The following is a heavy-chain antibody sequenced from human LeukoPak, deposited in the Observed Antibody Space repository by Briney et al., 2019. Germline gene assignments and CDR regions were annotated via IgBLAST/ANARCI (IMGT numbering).Heavy chain of an antibody. V-gene: IGHV3-7*01. Sequence: GGSLRLSCAASGFTFGSYAMHWVRLSPGKGLEWVANIKQDGSEKYYVDSVKGRFTISRDNAKNSLYLQMSSLRAEDTAVYYCARGLHCSSTSCYGFDYWGQGTLVTVSS. CDR1: GFTFGSYA. CDR2: IKQDGSEK. J-gene: IGHJ4*02. D-gene: IGHD2-2*01. CDR3: ARGLHCSSTSCYGFDY.